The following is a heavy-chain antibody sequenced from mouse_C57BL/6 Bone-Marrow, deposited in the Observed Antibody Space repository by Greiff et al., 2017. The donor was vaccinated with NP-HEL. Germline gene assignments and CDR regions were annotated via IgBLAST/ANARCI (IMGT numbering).Heavy chain of an antibody. J-gene: IGHJ1*03. Sequence: EVHLVESGGDLVKPGGSLKLSCAASGFTFSSYGMSWVRQTPDKRLEWVATISSGGSYTYYPDSVKGRFTISRDNAKNTLYLQMSSLKSEDTAMYYCARQRLYGSSPRYFDVWGTGTTVTVSS. CDR3: ARQRLYGSSPRYFDV. D-gene: IGHD1-1*01. CDR2: ISSGGSYT. CDR1: GFTFSSYG. V-gene: IGHV5-6*01.